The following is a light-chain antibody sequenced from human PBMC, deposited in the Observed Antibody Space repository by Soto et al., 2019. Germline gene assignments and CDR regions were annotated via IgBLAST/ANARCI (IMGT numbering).Light chain of an antibody. CDR1: QSVGSSY. V-gene: IGKV3-20*01. Sequence: EIVLTQSPATLSLSPGARVPLSCRASQSVGSSYLAWYQQKPGQAPRLVIYGASIRATDIPDRFSGSGSGTDFTLTISRLEPEDFAVYYCQQYGSSPWTFGQGTKVDIK. CDR2: GAS. CDR3: QQYGSSPWT. J-gene: IGKJ1*01.